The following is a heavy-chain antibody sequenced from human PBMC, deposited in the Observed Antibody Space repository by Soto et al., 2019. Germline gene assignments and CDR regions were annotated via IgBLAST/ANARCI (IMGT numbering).Heavy chain of an antibody. CDR1: GFTFTDYY. CDR2: ISSSGSTI. J-gene: IGHJ5*02. D-gene: IGHD2-21*02. CDR3: ARVLVFYGGFDP. Sequence: PGGSLRLSCAASGFTFTDYYMGWIRQAPGKGLECVSYISSSGSTIYYADSVKGRFTISRDNAKNSLYLQMNSLRAEDTAVYYCARVLVFYGGFDPWGQGTLVTVSS. V-gene: IGHV3-11*01.